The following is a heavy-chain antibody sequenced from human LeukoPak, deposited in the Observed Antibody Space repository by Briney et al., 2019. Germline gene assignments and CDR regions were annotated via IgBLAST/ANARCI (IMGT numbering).Heavy chain of an antibody. D-gene: IGHD2-15*01. J-gene: IGHJ4*02. Sequence: SETLSLTCAVYGGSFSGYYWSWIRQPPGKGLEWIGEINHSGSTNYNPSLKSRVTISVDTSKNQFSLKLSSVTAADTAVYYCARPNVPLYYYFDYWGQGTLVTVSS. CDR3: ARPNVPLYYYFDY. V-gene: IGHV4-34*01. CDR2: INHSGST. CDR1: GGSFSGYY.